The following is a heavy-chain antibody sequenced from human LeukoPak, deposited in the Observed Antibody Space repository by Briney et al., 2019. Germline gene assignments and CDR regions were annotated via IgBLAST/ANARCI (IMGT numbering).Heavy chain of an antibody. D-gene: IGHD4-17*01. Sequence: PSETLSLTCTVSGGSISSYYWSWIRQPPGKGLEWIGYIYYSGSTNYNPSLKSRVTISVDTSKNQFSLKLSSVTAADTAVYYCARLEVHTVTTNYFDYWGQGTLVTVSS. CDR1: GGSISSYY. CDR3: ARLEVHTVTTNYFDY. J-gene: IGHJ4*02. CDR2: IYYSGST. V-gene: IGHV4-59*08.